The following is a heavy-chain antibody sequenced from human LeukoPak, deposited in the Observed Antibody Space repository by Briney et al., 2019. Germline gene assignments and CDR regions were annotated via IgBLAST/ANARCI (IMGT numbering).Heavy chain of an antibody. CDR3: AREEGRYCSSTSCYIGALDI. CDR1: GGSISSYY. Sequence: SETLSLTCTVSGGSISSYYWSWVRQPAGKGLEGMGRIYTSGSTNYNPSLTSRGTMSVDTSKTQFSLKLSSVTAADTAVYYCAREEGRYCSSTSCYIGALDIWGQGTMVTVSS. V-gene: IGHV4-4*07. J-gene: IGHJ3*02. D-gene: IGHD2-2*02. CDR2: IYTSGST.